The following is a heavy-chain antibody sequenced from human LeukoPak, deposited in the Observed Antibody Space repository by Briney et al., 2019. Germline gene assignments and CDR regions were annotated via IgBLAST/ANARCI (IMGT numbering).Heavy chain of an antibody. CDR2: IYYTGST. CDR3: ASSEATTTPPPYGMDV. D-gene: IGHD5-12*01. CDR1: GGSISSGGYY. Sequence: SQTLSLTCTVSGGSISSGGYYWSWIRQHPEKGLEWIGYIYYTGSTFYNPSLKSRVIISVDTLKNQFSLRLSSVTVADTAVYYCASSEATTTPPPYGMDVWGQGTTVTVSS. V-gene: IGHV4-31*03. J-gene: IGHJ6*02.